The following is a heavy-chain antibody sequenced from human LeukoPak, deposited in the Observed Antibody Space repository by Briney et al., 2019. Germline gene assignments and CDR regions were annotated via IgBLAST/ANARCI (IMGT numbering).Heavy chain of an antibody. CDR3: AELGITMIGGV. CDR1: GFTFSSYE. Sequence: GGSLRLSCAASGFTFSSYEMHWVRQPPGKGLEWVSYMSSGGTIIYYADSLKGRFTISRDNAKNSLYLQMNSLRAEDTAVYYCAELGITMIGGVWGKGTTVTISS. CDR2: MSSGGTII. J-gene: IGHJ6*04. V-gene: IGHV3-48*03. D-gene: IGHD3-10*02.